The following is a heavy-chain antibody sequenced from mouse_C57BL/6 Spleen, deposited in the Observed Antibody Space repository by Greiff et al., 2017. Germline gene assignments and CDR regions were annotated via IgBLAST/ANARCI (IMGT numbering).Heavy chain of an antibody. V-gene: IGHV1-53*01. CDR2: INPSNGGT. CDR3: ARSAIYYGNLFDY. CDR1: GYTFTSYW. Sequence: QVQLQQPGPELVKPGASVKLSCKASGYTFTSYWMHWVKQRPGQGLEWIGNINPSNGGTNYNEKFKSKATLTVDKSSSTAYMQLSSLTSEDSAVYYCARSAIYYGNLFDYWGQGTTLTVSS. J-gene: IGHJ2*01. D-gene: IGHD2-1*01.